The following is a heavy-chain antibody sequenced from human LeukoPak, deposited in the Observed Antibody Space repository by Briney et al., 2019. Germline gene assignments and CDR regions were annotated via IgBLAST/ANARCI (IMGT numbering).Heavy chain of an antibody. J-gene: IGHJ6*02. V-gene: IGHV1-2*02. CDR3: ARPTGRYSSSGMDV. D-gene: IGHD6-6*01. Sequence: ASVKVSCKAFGYTFTGYYMHWVRQAPGQGLEWMGWINPNSGGTNYAQKFQGRVTMTRDTSISTAYMELSRLRSDDTAVYYCARPTGRYSSSGMDVWGQGTTVTVS. CDR1: GYTFTGYY. CDR2: INPNSGGT.